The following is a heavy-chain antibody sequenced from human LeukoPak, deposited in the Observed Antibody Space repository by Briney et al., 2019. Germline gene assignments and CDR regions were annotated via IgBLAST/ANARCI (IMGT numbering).Heavy chain of an antibody. CDR2: IYPGDSDT. J-gene: IGHJ4*02. CDR1: GYSFTSYW. D-gene: IGHD5-18*01. Sequence: GESLQISCQGSGYSFTSYWIGWVRQMPGKGLEWVGIIYPGDSDTRYSPSFQGQVTISADKSISTAYLQWSSLKASDTAMYYCARQAAITNYFDYWGQGTLVTVSS. CDR3: ARQAAITNYFDY. V-gene: IGHV5-51*01.